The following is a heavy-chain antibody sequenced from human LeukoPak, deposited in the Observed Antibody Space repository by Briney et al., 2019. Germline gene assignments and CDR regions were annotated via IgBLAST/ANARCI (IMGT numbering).Heavy chain of an antibody. CDR2: IRYDGSNK. CDR3: AKDHGGNLDY. D-gene: IGHD4-23*01. J-gene: IGHJ4*02. CDR1: GFTFSSYG. V-gene: IGHV3-30*02. Sequence: GGSLRLSCAASGFTFSSYGMHWVRQAPGKGLEWVAFIRYDGSNKYYADSVKGRFTISRDNSRNTLYLQMNSLRAEDAAVYYCAKDHGGNLDYWGQGTLVTVSS.